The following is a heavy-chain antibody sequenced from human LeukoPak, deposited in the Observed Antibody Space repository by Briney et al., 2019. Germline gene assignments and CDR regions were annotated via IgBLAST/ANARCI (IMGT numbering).Heavy chain of an antibody. CDR2: INPSGGST. V-gene: IGHV1-46*03. Sequence: GASVKVSCKASGYTFTSYYMHWVRQAPGQGLEWMGIINPSGGSTSYAQKFQGRVTMTRDTSTSTVYMELSSLRSEDTAVYYCATVQIVVVPAAINFVPWRQGTLVTVSS. CDR1: GYTFTSYY. CDR3: ATVQIVVVPAAINFVP. J-gene: IGHJ5*02. D-gene: IGHD2-2*01.